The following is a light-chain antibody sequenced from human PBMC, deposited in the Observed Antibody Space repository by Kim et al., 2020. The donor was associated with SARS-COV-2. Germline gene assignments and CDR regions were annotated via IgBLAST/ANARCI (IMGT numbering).Light chain of an antibody. CDR2: AAS. Sequence: DIQMTQSPSSLSASVGDRLTITCRASQRIGTYLIWYQKKPGEAPKLLIYAASSLQSGVPSRFSGSGSGTDFTLTISSLQPEDSATYYCQQSNSVPFTFGPGTKVDIK. J-gene: IGKJ3*01. CDR3: QQSNSVPFT. V-gene: IGKV1-39*01. CDR1: QRIGTY.